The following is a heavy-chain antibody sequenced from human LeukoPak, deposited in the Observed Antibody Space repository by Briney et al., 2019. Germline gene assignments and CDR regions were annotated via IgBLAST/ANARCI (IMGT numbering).Heavy chain of an antibody. V-gene: IGHV1-18*01. CDR3: ARDHGQWVVRISLDY. CDR1: GYTFTSYG. J-gene: IGHJ4*02. CDR2: ISAYNGNT. Sequence: GASVKVSCKASGYTFTSYGISWVRQAPGQGLEWMGWISAYNGNTNYAQKLQGRVTMTTDTSTTTVYMELSSLRSEDTAVYYCARDHGQWVVRISLDYWGQGTLVTVSS. D-gene: IGHD6-19*01.